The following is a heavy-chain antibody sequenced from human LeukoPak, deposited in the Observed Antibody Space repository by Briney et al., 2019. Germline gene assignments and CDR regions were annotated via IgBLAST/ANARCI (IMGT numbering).Heavy chain of an antibody. CDR3: ARAYDFWSGYHFDY. CDR1: GFTFSSYS. J-gene: IGHJ4*02. Sequence: GGSLRLSCAACGFTFSSYSMNWVRQAPGRGLEWVSYISSSSSYIYYADSVKGRFTISRDNANNSLYLQMNSLRAEDTAVYYCARAYDFWSGYHFDYWGQGTLVTVSS. CDR2: ISSSSSYI. D-gene: IGHD3-3*01. V-gene: IGHV3-21*01.